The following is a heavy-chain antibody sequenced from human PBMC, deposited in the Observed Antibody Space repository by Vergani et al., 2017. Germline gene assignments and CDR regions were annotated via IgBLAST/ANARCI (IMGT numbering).Heavy chain of an antibody. CDR3: ARDSRYCSSTSCYVGRDWFDP. J-gene: IGHJ5*02. V-gene: IGHV1-46*01. Sequence: QVQLVQSGAEVKKPGASVKVSCKASGDTFTRYYIHWVRQGPGQGLEWMGMINPSGGSTSYAQKFQGRVTMTRDTSTSTVYMELSSLRSEDTAVYYCARDSRYCSSTSCYVGRDWFDPWGQGTLVTVSS. CDR1: GDTFTRYY. CDR2: INPSGGST. D-gene: IGHD2-2*01.